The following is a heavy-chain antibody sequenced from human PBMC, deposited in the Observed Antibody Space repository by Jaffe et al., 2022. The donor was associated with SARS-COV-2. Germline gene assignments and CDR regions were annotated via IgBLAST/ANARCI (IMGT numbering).Heavy chain of an antibody. CDR1: GFTFSNSA. J-gene: IGHJ4*02. Sequence: EVQLLESGGGLVQPGGSLRLSCAASGFTFSNSAMSWVRQAPEKGLEWVSSISGSAESTYYADSVKGRFTISRDNSKNTLYLQMNSLRPDDTATYYCAKDINDVWSGWFFWGQGALVTVSS. V-gene: IGHV3-23*01. CDR3: AKDINDVWSGWFF. CDR2: ISGSAEST. D-gene: IGHD3-3*01.